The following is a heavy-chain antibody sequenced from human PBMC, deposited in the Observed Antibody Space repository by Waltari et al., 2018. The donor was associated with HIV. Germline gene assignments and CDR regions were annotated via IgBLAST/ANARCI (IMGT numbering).Heavy chain of an antibody. CDR1: GFTVSSNY. Sequence: EVQLVQSGGGLIQPGGSLRLSCAASGFTVSSNYMSWVRQAPGQGLEWFSVIYSGGSTFYADSVQGRFTISRDNAKNTLFLQLNSLRAEDTAVYYCARDRGDSFFPYWGQGTLVTVSS. V-gene: IGHV3-53*01. D-gene: IGHD5-18*01. J-gene: IGHJ4*02. CDR3: ARDRGDSFFPY. CDR2: IYSGGST.